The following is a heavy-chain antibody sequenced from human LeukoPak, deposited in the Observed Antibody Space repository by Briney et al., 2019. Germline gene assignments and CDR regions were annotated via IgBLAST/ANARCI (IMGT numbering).Heavy chain of an antibody. Sequence: KAGESLKISCKGSGYSFTSYWIGWVRQMPGKGLEWMGIIYPGDSDTRYSPSFQGQVTISADKSISTAYLQWSSLKASDTAMYYCARQTRLGMITMGSSGYKYWGQGTLVTVSS. D-gene: IGHD3-22*01. V-gene: IGHV5-51*01. CDR2: IYPGDSDT. CDR3: ARQTRLGMITMGSSGYKY. CDR1: GYSFTSYW. J-gene: IGHJ4*02.